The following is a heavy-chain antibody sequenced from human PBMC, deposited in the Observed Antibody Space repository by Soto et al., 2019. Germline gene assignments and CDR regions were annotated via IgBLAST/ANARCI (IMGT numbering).Heavy chain of an antibody. Sequence: GGSLRLSCAASGFTFSSYWMNWVRQAPGKGLEWVANINRDGSEKYSLDSVKGRFTISRDNAKNSLYLQMNSLRAEDTAVYYCARTIVGPFTRFFDYWGQGALVTVSS. D-gene: IGHD3-3*01. V-gene: IGHV3-7*01. CDR3: ARTIVGPFTRFFDY. J-gene: IGHJ4*02. CDR2: INRDGSEK. CDR1: GFTFSSYW.